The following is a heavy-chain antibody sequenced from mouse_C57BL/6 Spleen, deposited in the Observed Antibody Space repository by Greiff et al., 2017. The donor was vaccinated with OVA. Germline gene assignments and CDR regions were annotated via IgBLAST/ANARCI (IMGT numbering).Heavy chain of an antibody. Sequence: EVMLVESGPELVKPGASVKIPCKASGYTFTDYNMDWVKQSHGKSLEWIGDINPNNGGTIYNQKFKGKATLTVDKSSSTAYMELRSLTSEDTAVYYCAIYYYGSSSFAYWGQGTLVTVSA. CDR1: GYTFTDYN. CDR2: INPNNGGT. V-gene: IGHV1-18*01. CDR3: AIYYYGSSSFAY. D-gene: IGHD1-1*01. J-gene: IGHJ3*01.